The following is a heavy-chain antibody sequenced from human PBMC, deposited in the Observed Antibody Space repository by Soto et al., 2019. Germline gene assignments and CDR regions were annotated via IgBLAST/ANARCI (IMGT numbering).Heavy chain of an antibody. CDR3: ARDVSGSYYDSSGYDY. D-gene: IGHD3-22*01. Sequence: ASVKVSCKASGYTFTSYYMHWVRQAPGQGLEWMGIINPSGGSTSYAQKFQGRVTMTRDTSTSTVYMELSSLRSEDTAVYYCARDVSGSYYDSSGYDYWGQGTLVTVSS. V-gene: IGHV1-46*01. J-gene: IGHJ4*02. CDR2: INPSGGST. CDR1: GYTFTSYY.